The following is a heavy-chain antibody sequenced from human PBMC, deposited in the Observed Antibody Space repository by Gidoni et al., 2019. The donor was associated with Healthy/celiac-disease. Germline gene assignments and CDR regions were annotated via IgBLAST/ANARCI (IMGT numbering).Heavy chain of an antibody. Sequence: QVQLVESVGGVVQPGRSLRHSCAASGFTFSSYGMHWVRQAPGKGLEWVAVIWYDGSNKYYADSVKGRFTISRDNSKNTLYLQMNSMRAEDTAVYYCARDSGLYYYYGMDVWGQGTTVTVSS. J-gene: IGHJ6*02. CDR1: GFTFSSYG. CDR2: IWYDGSNK. V-gene: IGHV3-33*01. CDR3: ARDSGLYYYYGMDV.